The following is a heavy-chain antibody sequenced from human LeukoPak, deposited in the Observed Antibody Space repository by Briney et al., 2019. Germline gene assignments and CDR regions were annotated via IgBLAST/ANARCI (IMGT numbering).Heavy chain of an antibody. J-gene: IGHJ6*02. CDR1: GGSISSSSYY. CDR3: ARFQSSSSWDYYYGLDV. D-gene: IGHD2-2*01. V-gene: IGHV4-39*07. CDR2: IYYSGST. Sequence: SETLSLTCTVSGGSISSSSYYWGWIRQPPGKGLEWIGSIYYSGSTYYNPSLKSRVTISVDTSKNQFSLKLSSVTAADTAVYYCARFQSSSSWDYYYGLDVWGQGTTVTVSS.